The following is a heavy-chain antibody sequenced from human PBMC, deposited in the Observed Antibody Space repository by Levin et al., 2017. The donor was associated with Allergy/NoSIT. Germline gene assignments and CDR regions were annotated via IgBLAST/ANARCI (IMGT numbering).Heavy chain of an antibody. J-gene: IGHJ4*02. CDR1: GGSFSGYY. CDR3: ARGNIVVVTAIQYRPFDY. D-gene: IGHD2-21*02. V-gene: IGHV4-34*01. Sequence: PSETLSLTCAVYGGSFSGYYWSWIRQPPGKGLEWIGEINHSGSTNYNPSLKSRVTISVDTSKNQFSLKLSSVTAADTAVYYCARGNIVVVTAIQYRPFDYWGQGTLVTVSS. CDR2: INHSGST.